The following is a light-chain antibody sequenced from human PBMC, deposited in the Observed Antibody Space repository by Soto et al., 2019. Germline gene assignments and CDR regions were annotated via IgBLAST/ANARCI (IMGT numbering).Light chain of an antibody. CDR2: GND. V-gene: IGLV1-47*01. J-gene: IGLJ2*01. CDR3: AAWDESVRGRA. CDR1: TSNIGTNH. Sequence: QSVLTQAPSASGTPGQRVTISCSGSTSNIGTNHVSWYQQFPGTPPTLLISGNDQRPSGVPDRFSCSKSGTSAYLVISGLRSEDEGDYYCAAWDESVRGRAFGGGTKLTVL.